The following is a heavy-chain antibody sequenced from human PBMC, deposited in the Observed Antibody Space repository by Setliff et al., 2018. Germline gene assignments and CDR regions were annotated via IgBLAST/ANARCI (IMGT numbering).Heavy chain of an antibody. J-gene: IGHJ4*02. Sequence: GGSLRLSCAASGFTFSTDPMNWVRQAPGKGLEWPSTIRNDGATTYYADSGKGRFTISRDNVKNSLYLQMNSLRAEYTALYYCAKDYDSSGYPRYYFDYWGQGTLVTVSS. CDR3: AKDYDSSGYPRYYFDY. CDR2: IRNDGATT. D-gene: IGHD3-22*01. V-gene: IGHV3-48*01. CDR1: GFTFSTDP.